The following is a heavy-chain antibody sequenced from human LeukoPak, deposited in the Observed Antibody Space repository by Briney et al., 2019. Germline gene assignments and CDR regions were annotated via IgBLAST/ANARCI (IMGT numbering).Heavy chain of an antibody. J-gene: IGHJ4*02. D-gene: IGHD3-22*01. V-gene: IGHV3-23*01. CDR1: GFTLASYG. CDR2: VSGSGDST. Sequence: GGSLRLSCAASGFTLASYGMSWVRQAPGKGLEWVSVVSGSGDSTYYADSVKGRFTISRDNSKSTLYLQMNSLRVEDTAVYYCAKEETGYYYNGFDYWGQGTLVTVSS. CDR3: AKEETGYYYNGFDY.